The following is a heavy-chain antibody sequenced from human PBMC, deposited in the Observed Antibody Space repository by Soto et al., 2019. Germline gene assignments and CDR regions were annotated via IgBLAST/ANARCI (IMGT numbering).Heavy chain of an antibody. CDR2: ISGSGGST. CDR1: GFTFSSYA. CDR3: AKMYYYGSERYYDHPQIFDF. Sequence: RGSLRLSCAASGFTFSSYAMSWVRQAPGKELEWVSAISGSGGSTYYADSVKGRFTISRDNSKNTLYLQMNSLRAEDTAVYYCAKMYYYGSERYYDHPQIFDFWSRRTPDIVSA. J-gene: IGHJ4*02. V-gene: IGHV3-23*01. D-gene: IGHD3-10*01.